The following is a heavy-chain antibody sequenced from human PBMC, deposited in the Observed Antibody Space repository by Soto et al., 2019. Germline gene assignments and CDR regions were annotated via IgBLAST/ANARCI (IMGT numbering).Heavy chain of an antibody. Sequence: ETLSLTCTVSGGSISSYYWSWIRQPPGKGLEWIGYIYYSGSTNYNPSLKSRVTISVDTSKNQFSLKLSSVTAADTAVYYCARSYGDSFDFWAQGTLVTVSS. CDR2: IYYSGST. V-gene: IGHV4-59*08. CDR1: GGSISSYY. CDR3: ARSYGDSFDF. J-gene: IGHJ4*02. D-gene: IGHD4-17*01.